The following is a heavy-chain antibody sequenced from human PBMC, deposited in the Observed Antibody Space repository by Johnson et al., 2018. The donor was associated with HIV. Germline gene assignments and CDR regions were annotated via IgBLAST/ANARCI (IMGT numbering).Heavy chain of an antibody. CDR1: GFTFDDYG. CDR3: ARELLWCGRGAFDI. Sequence: VQLVESGGGVVRPGGSLRLSCAASGFTFDDYGMSWVRQAPGKGLEWVSGINWNGGSTGYADSVKGRFTVSRDNSKNTLYLQMNSLRAEDTAVYYCARELLWCGRGAFDIWGQGTMVTVSS. V-gene: IGHV3-20*04. CDR2: INWNGGST. D-gene: IGHD3-10*01. J-gene: IGHJ3*02.